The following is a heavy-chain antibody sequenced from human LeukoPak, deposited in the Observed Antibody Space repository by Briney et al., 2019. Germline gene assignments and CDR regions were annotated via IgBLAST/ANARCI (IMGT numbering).Heavy chain of an antibody. CDR2: MYYSGST. Sequence: SETLSLTCTVSAGSISSSSHYWGWIRQPPGKGLEWIGSMYYSGSTYYNPSLKSRVTISVDTSKNQFSLKLSSVTAADTAVYYCAREGPGSDYWGQGTLVTVSS. V-gene: IGHV4-39*02. D-gene: IGHD1-26*01. CDR1: AGSISSSSHY. CDR3: AREGPGSDY. J-gene: IGHJ4*02.